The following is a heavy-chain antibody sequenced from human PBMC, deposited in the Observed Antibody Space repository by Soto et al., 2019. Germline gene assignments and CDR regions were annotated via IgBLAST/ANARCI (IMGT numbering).Heavy chain of an antibody. J-gene: IGHJ3*02. CDR2: IFTSGST. CDR3: AAYNSTLGTFDI. Sequence: SETLSLTCTVSGGSLNSYYWTFIRHPAGKGLEWIGRIFTSGSTNNNPSLKSRVTMSVDTSKNQFSLKLSSVTAADTAVYYCAAYNSTLGTFDIWGQGTMVTVSS. D-gene: IGHD6-13*01. CDR1: GGSLNSYY. V-gene: IGHV4-4*07.